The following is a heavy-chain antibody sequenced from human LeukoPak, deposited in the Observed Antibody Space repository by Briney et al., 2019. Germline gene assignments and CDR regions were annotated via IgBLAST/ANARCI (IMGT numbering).Heavy chain of an antibody. J-gene: IGHJ4*02. CDR2: ISSSSSYI. V-gene: IGHV3-21*01. Sequence: PGGSLRLSCAASGFTFSSYSMNWVRQAPGKGLEWVSSISSSSSYIYYADSVKGRFTISRDNAKNSLYLQMNSLGAEDTAVYYCARGRISYGHTGDYWGQGTLVTVSS. CDR1: GFTFSSYS. CDR3: ARGRISYGHTGDY. D-gene: IGHD5-18*01.